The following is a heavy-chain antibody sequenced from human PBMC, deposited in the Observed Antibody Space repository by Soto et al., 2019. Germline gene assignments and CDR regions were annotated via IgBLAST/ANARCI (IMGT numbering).Heavy chain of an antibody. CDR1: GFTFSSYG. J-gene: IGHJ4*02. Sequence: QVQLVESGGGVVQPGRSLRLSCAASGFTFSSYGMHWVRQAPGKGLEWVAVISHDGRYKYYADSVKGRFTISRDNSRNTLYLQMNSLSAEDTALYYCAKVPSSSWGGHWYYFDFWGQGTLVTVSS. D-gene: IGHD6-13*01. V-gene: IGHV3-30*18. CDR2: ISHDGRYK. CDR3: AKVPSSSWGGHWYYFDF.